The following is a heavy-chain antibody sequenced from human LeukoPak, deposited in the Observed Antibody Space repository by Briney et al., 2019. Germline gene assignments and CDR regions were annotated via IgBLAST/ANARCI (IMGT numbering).Heavy chain of an antibody. Sequence: GGSLRLSCAASGFTFSNYAMNWVRQAPGKRLEWVSAISGSGANTYYADSVKGRFTISRDNSKNTLYLQMNSLRAEDTAVYYCAKVRMITMIAYDAFDIWGQGTMVTVSS. V-gene: IGHV3-23*01. D-gene: IGHD3-22*01. CDR3: AKVRMITMIAYDAFDI. J-gene: IGHJ3*02. CDR2: ISGSGANT. CDR1: GFTFSNYA.